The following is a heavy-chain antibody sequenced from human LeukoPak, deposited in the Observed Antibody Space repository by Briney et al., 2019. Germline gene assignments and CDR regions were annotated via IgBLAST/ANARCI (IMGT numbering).Heavy chain of an antibody. CDR3: ARHDLYYYGSGSSNYYYYYMDV. J-gene: IGHJ6*03. D-gene: IGHD3-10*01. Sequence: ESLKISCKGSGYSFTSYWIGWVRQMPGKGLEWMGIIYPGDSDTRYSPSFQGQVTISADKSISTAYLQWSSLKASDTAMYYCARHDLYYYGSGSSNYYYYYMDVWGKGTTVTVSS. CDR1: GYSFTSYW. V-gene: IGHV5-51*01. CDR2: IYPGDSDT.